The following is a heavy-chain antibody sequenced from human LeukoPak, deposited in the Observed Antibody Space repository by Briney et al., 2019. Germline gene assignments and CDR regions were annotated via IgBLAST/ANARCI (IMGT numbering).Heavy chain of an antibody. V-gene: IGHV1-8*01. Sequence: ASVKVSCKASGYTFTSYDINWVRQATGQGLEWMGWMNPNSGNTGYAQKFQGRVTMTRNTSISTAYMELSSLRSEDTAVYYRARDDYSGYDLGVGYNWGQGTLVTVSS. CDR1: GYTFTSYD. J-gene: IGHJ4*02. D-gene: IGHD5-12*01. CDR3: ARDDYSGYDLGVGYN. CDR2: MNPNSGNT.